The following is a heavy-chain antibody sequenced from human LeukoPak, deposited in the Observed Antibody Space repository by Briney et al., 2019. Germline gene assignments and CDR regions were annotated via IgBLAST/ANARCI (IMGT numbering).Heavy chain of an antibody. Sequence: GGSLRLSCAASGFNFSNYEMNWVRQAPGKGLEWVSYISSGSSTIYYTDSVKGRFITSRDNAKNCLYLQMNSLRAEDTALYYCAKSASSWPLCYFDYWGQGTLVTVSS. CDR2: ISSGSSTI. J-gene: IGHJ4*02. V-gene: IGHV3-48*03. CDR1: GFNFSNYE. CDR3: AKSASSWPLCYFDY. D-gene: IGHD6-13*01.